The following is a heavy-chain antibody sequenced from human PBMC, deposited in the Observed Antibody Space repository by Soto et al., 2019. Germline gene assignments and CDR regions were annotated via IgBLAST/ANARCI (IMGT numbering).Heavy chain of an antibody. Sequence: QVQLVESGGGVVQPGRSLRLSCAASGFTFSSYAMHWVRQAPGKGLEWVAVISYDGSNKYYADSVKGRFTISRDNSKNTLYLQMNSLRAEDTAVYYCARDKAPYSSGWHNRHFHSCGQGALFRVSS. CDR1: GFTFSSYA. J-gene: IGHJ4*02. D-gene: IGHD6-19*01. CDR3: ARDKAPYSSGWHNRHFHS. V-gene: IGHV3-30-3*01. CDR2: ISYDGSNK.